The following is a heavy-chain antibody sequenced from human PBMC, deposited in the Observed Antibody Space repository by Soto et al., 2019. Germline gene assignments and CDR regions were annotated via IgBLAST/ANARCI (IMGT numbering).Heavy chain of an antibody. J-gene: IGHJ4*02. CDR1: GFTFSSYA. CDR2: ISGSGENT. Sequence: EVQLLESGGGLVQPGGSLRLSCAASGFTFSSYAMSWVRQAPGKGLEWVSAISGSGENTYYADSVKGRVTISRDNSKNTLYLQMNSLRAEDTAVYYCAKDYYYDSSSSDYWGQGTLVTVSS. V-gene: IGHV3-23*01. D-gene: IGHD3-22*01. CDR3: AKDYYYDSSSSDY.